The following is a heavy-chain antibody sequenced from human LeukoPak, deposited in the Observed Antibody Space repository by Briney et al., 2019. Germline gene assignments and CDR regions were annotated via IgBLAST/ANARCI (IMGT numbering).Heavy chain of an antibody. D-gene: IGHD3-22*01. V-gene: IGHV4-30-4*01. Sequence: KPSETLSLTCTVSGGSISSGDYSWSWIRQPPGKGLEWIGDISYSGSTFYNPFLKSRDIILLDTSKNQLSLRLNSVTAADTAVFYCARHPDEILNPRSPPFHSSGCYCDSTLHYWGQGTLVTVSS. J-gene: IGHJ4*02. CDR3: ARHPDEILNPRSPPFHSSGCYCDSTLHY. CDR1: GGSISSGDYS. CDR2: ISYSGST.